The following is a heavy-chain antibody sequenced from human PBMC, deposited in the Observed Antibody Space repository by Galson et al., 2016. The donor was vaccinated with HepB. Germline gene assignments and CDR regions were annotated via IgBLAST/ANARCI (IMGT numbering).Heavy chain of an antibody. J-gene: IGHJ5*02. V-gene: IGHV5-51*01. D-gene: IGHD2-21*01. Sequence: QSGAEVKKPGESLKISCKGFGYSFTDYWMGWVRQVPGKGLEWMGIIYPGDSDTRYSPSFQGQVIISVDKSINTAHLQWRSLKASDTAMYYCARLSNGIINWFDPWGQGTLVTVSS. CDR2: IYPGDSDT. CDR1: GYSFTDYW. CDR3: ARLSNGIINWFDP.